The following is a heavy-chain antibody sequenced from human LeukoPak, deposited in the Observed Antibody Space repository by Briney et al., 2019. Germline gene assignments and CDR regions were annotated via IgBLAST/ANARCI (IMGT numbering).Heavy chain of an antibody. CDR2: ISGSGGST. CDR1: GFPFSSYA. V-gene: IGHV3-23*01. J-gene: IGHJ4*02. Sequence: QPGGSLLLSCAASGFPFSSYAMSWVRQAPGKGLEWVSAISGSGGSTYYADSVKGRFTISRDDSKNTLYLQMNSLRAEDTAVYYCAKGQGLAAAGLFDYWGQGTLVTVSS. D-gene: IGHD6-13*01. CDR3: AKGQGLAAAGLFDY.